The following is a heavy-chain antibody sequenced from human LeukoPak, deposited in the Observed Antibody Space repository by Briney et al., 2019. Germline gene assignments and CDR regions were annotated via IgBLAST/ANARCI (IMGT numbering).Heavy chain of an antibody. J-gene: IGHJ6*02. CDR1: GYTLTSYG. CDR2: IIPIFGTA. V-gene: IGHV1-69*13. D-gene: IGHD6-19*01. Sequence: GASVKVSCKASGYTLTSYGISWVRQAPGQGLEWMGGIIPIFGTANYAQKFQGRVTITADESTSTAYMELSSLRSEDTAVYYCARESRYSSGWSVWGQGTTVTVSS. CDR3: ARESRYSSGWSV.